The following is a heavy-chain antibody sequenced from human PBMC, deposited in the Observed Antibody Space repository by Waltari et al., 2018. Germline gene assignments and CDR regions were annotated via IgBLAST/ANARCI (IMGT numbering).Heavy chain of an antibody. J-gene: IGHJ4*02. Sequence: QVQLVESGGGVVQPGRSLRLACPASGFTFSWFGMHWVRQAPGKGLEWVAVIWHDGSNEYYVDSVKGRFTISRDNSKNTLYLQMNSLRAEDSAVYYCASQSTTLFDYWGQGTLVTVSS. CDR2: IWHDGSNE. CDR3: ASQSTTLFDY. V-gene: IGHV3-33*01. D-gene: IGHD2-15*01. CDR1: GFTFSWFG.